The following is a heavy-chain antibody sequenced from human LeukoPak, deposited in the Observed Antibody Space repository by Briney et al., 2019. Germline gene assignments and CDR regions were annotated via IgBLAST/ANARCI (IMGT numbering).Heavy chain of an antibody. D-gene: IGHD1-26*01. CDR3: ARAGIVGAYAFDI. V-gene: IGHV3-74*01. CDR1: GFTFSSYW. CDR2: INSDGSST. Sequence: GGSLRLSCAASGFTFSSYWMHWVRQAPGKGLVWVSRINSDGSSTSYADSVKGRFTISRDNSKNTLYLQMNSLRAEDTAVYYCARAGIVGAYAFDIWGQGTVVTVSS. J-gene: IGHJ3*02.